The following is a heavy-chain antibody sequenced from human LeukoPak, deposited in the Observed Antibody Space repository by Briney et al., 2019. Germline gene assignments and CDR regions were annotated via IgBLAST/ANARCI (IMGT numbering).Heavy chain of an antibody. CDR2: IYSAGST. D-gene: IGHD2-21*01. Sequence: GGSLRFSCVASGFTVSNSYMSWVRQAPGKGLEWVSVIYSAGSTYYADSVKGRFTISRDISKNTLYLQMNGLRAEDTAMYYCAKDRIDNTVDQWGQGTLVTVSS. J-gene: IGHJ4*02. V-gene: IGHV3-66*01. CDR3: AKDRIDNTVDQ. CDR1: GFTVSNSY.